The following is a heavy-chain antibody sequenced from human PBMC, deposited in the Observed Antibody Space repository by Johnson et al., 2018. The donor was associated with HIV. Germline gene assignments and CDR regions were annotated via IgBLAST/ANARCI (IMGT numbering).Heavy chain of an antibody. V-gene: IGHV3-30*04. CDR3: ARDRGYLDAFDI. J-gene: IGHJ3*02. D-gene: IGHD1-26*01. CDR2: ISYDGSNT. Sequence: QMQLVESGGGVVQPGRSLRLSCAASGFTFSSYAMHWVRQAPGKGLEWLIVISYDGSNTYYADSVKGRFTISRDNSKNTLYLQMNSLRAEDTAVFYCARDRGYLDAFDIWGQGTMVTVSS. CDR1: GFTFSSYA.